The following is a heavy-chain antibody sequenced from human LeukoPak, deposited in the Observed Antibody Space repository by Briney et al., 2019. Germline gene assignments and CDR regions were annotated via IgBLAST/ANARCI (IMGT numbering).Heavy chain of an antibody. Sequence: GGSLRLSCAASGFYFDDFGMSWVRQAPGKGLEWVSGTNWSGGRIDYADSVKGRFTISRDNAKNSLYLQMNNLRAEDTALYYCARIYSNSQSRFGLDVWGPGTTVIVSS. CDR1: GFYFDDFG. D-gene: IGHD6-13*01. CDR2: TNWSGGRI. J-gene: IGHJ6*02. V-gene: IGHV3-20*04. CDR3: ARIYSNSQSRFGLDV.